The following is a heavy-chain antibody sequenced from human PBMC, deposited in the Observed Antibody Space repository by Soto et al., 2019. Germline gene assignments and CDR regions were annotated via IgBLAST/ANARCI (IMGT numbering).Heavy chain of an antibody. CDR2: INAGNGNT. V-gene: IGHV1-3*01. Sequence: ASVKVSCKASKYAFTNYAIHWVRQAPGQRLEWMGWINAGNGNTKYSQKFQGRVTITRDTSASTAYMELSSLRSEDTAVYYCARDGGSGWPPQFDYWGQGTLVTVSS. CDR1: KYAFTNYA. CDR3: ARDGGSGWPPQFDY. J-gene: IGHJ4*02. D-gene: IGHD6-19*01.